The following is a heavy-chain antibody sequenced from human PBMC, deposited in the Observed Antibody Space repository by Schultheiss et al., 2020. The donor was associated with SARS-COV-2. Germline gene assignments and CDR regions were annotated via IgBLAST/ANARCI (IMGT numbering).Heavy chain of an antibody. CDR1: GGSISSSSYY. Sequence: SETLSLTCTVSGGSISSSSYYWSWIRQPAGKGLEWIGRIYTSGSTNYNPSLKSRVTISVDTSKNQFSLKLSSVTAADTAVYYCARFNEAWYFDLWGRGTLVTVSS. V-gene: IGHV4-61*02. CDR2: IYTSGST. J-gene: IGHJ2*01. D-gene: IGHD2-8*01. CDR3: ARFNEAWYFDL.